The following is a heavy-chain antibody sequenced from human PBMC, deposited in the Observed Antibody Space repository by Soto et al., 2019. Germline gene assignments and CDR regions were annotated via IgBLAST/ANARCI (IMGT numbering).Heavy chain of an antibody. CDR1: GYTFTDYW. D-gene: IGHD4-4*01. Sequence: PVGSLKISCKGSGYTFTDYWIGWVRQLPGKGPEWMGIIYPGDSDTSYSPSFQGHVTITVDKSTNTASLQWNTLRASDTAMYYCARHISKFRYCYFAMDVWGQGTTVTVSS. CDR2: IYPGDSDT. J-gene: IGHJ6*02. CDR3: ARHISKFRYCYFAMDV. V-gene: IGHV5-51*01.